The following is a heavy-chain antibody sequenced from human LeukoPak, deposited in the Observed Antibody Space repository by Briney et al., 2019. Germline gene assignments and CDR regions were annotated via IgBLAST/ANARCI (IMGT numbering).Heavy chain of an antibody. Sequence: GGSLRLSCAASGFTFSSYDMHWVRQATGKGLEWVSAIGTAGDTYYPGSVKGRFTISRENAKNSLYLQMNSLRAGDTAVYYCARGGLWDAFDIWGQGTMVTVSS. D-gene: IGHD2/OR15-2a*01. V-gene: IGHV3-13*01. CDR1: GFTFSSYD. CDR3: ARGGLWDAFDI. J-gene: IGHJ3*02. CDR2: IGTAGDT.